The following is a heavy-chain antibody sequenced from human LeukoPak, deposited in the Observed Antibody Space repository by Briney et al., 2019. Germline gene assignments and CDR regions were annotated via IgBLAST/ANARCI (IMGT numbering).Heavy chain of an antibody. V-gene: IGHV4-39*01. CDR1: GGSTASSSHY. Sequence: SETLSLTCTVSGGSTASSSHYWGWIRQSPGKGLEWIAIMYYTGSKYYNPPLKSRVSISVDTSRNQFSLKLTSVTAADTAVYYCARHRIQPPVLMDVWGQGTTVTVSS. J-gene: IGHJ6*02. CDR2: MYYTGSK. CDR3: ARHRIQPPVLMDV. D-gene: IGHD5-18*01.